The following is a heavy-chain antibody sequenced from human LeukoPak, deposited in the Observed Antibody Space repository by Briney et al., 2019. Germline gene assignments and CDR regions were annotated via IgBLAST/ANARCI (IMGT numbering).Heavy chain of an antibody. CDR3: AKDDGEYYYGSGSYPF. CDR1: GFTFDDYG. CDR2: ISGSGGST. D-gene: IGHD3-10*01. V-gene: IGHV3-23*01. Sequence: PGGSLRLSCAASGFTFDDYGMSWVRQAPGKGLEWVSAISGSGGSTYYADSVKGRLTISRDNSKNTLYLQMNSLRAEDTAVYYCAKDDGEYYYGSGSYPFWGQGTLVTVSS. J-gene: IGHJ4*02.